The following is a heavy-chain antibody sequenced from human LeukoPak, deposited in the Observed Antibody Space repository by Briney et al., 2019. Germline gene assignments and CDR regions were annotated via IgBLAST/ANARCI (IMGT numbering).Heavy chain of an antibody. CDR3: ARAMMSFQSFDY. J-gene: IGHJ4*02. CDR1: GFTFSSYS. V-gene: IGHV3-21*01. CDR2: ISSSSSYI. D-gene: IGHD2/OR15-2a*01. Sequence: GGSLRLSCAASGFTFSSYSMNWVRQAPGKGLEWVSSISSSSSYIYYAVSVKGRFTISRDNAQNSLYLQMNSLSAEDTAVYYCARAMMSFQSFDYWGQGNLVTVSS.